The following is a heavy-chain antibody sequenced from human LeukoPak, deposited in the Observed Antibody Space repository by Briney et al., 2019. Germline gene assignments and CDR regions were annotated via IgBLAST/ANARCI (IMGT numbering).Heavy chain of an antibody. CDR2: INHSGST. CDR1: GGSFSGYY. Sequence: SETLSLTCAVYGGSFSGYYWSWIRQPPGKGLEWIGEINHSGSTNYNPSIKSRVTISVDTSKNQFSLKLSSVTAADTAVYYCARCITIFGVVIQNWFDPWGQGTLVTVSS. V-gene: IGHV4-34*01. J-gene: IGHJ5*02. D-gene: IGHD3-3*01. CDR3: ARCITIFGVVIQNWFDP.